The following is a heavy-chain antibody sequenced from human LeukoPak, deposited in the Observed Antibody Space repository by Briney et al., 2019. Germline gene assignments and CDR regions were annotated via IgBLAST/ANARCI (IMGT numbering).Heavy chain of an antibody. D-gene: IGHD3-10*01. J-gene: IGHJ2*01. CDR2: ISHGGNT. Sequence: PSETLSLTCAVYGGSLSGYHWNWVRQSPEKGLEWIGEISHGGNTNYNPSLKSRVTLSVDTSKQQFSLKLSSVIAADTAVYYCARRRWFGDPKDWYFDLWGPGALVTVSS. CDR1: GGSLSGYH. V-gene: IGHV4-34*01. CDR3: ARRRWFGDPKDWYFDL.